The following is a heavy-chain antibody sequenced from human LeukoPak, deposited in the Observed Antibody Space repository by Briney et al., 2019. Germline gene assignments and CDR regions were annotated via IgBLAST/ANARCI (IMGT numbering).Heavy chain of an antibody. CDR1: GFIFSSYG. J-gene: IGHJ4*02. V-gene: IGHV3-30*18. Sequence: PGGSLRLSCAASGFIFSSYGMHWVRQAPGKGLEWVAVILYDGSNKYYADSVKGRFTISRDNSKNTLYLQMNSLRAEDTAVYYCAKDYGREQWLVPFDYWGQGTLVIVSS. CDR2: ILYDGSNK. CDR3: AKDYGREQWLVPFDY. D-gene: IGHD6-19*01.